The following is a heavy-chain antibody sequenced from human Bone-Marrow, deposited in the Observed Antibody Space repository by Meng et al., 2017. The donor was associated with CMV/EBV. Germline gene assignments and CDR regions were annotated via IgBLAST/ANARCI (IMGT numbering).Heavy chain of an antibody. CDR1: IDSHRSDY. D-gene: IGHD3-10*01. CDR2: IYRSGTI. CDR3: ARATTLVRGYVVPYYYVMDA. V-gene: IGHV4-59*01. Sequence: SETLSLTCTVSIDSHRSDYWSWVRLPPGKGLEWNAYIYRSGTINYNPSLKSRVSISLDKSNNRLSLELESVTAADTAIYYCARATTLVRGYVVPYYYVMDAWGQGTTVTVSS. J-gene: IGHJ6*02.